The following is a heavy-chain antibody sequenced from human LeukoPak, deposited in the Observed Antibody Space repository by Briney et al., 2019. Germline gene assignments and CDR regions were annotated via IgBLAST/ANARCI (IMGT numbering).Heavy chain of an antibody. CDR3: ARLVDTPVIRGYYFDP. J-gene: IGHJ5*02. D-gene: IGHD3-22*01. CDR2: IYISGST. V-gene: IGHV4-61*02. CDR1: GVSVSSGSYY. Sequence: SETLSLTCTVSGVSVSSGSYYWSWIRQPAGKGLECIGRIYISGSTNYNSSLRGRVTMSIDTSKNQFSLTLTSVTAADTAVYYCARLVDTPVIRGYYFDPWGQGTLVTVSS.